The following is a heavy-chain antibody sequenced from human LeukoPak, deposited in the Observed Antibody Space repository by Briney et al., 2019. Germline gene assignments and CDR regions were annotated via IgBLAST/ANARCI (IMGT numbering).Heavy chain of an antibody. D-gene: IGHD3-16*02. CDR1: GGSISSSSYY. V-gene: IGHV4-39*02. CDR3: ARDSVSYDYVWGSYRYTPYFDY. CDR2: IYYSGST. Sequence: SETLSLTCTVSGGSISSSSYYWGWIRQPPGKGLEWIGSIYYSGSTYYNPSLKSRVTISVDTSKNQFSLKLSSVTAADTAVYYCARDSVSYDYVWGSYRYTPYFDYWGQGTLVTVSS. J-gene: IGHJ4*02.